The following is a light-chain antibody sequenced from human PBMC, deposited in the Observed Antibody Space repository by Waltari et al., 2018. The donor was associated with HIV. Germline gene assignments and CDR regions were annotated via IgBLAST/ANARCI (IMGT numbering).Light chain of an antibody. J-gene: IGKJ4*01. CDR3: QQRSNWPLT. Sequence: EIVLTQSPATLSLSPGARANLSCRASQSVSSYLAWYQQKPGQAPRLLIYDASNRATGIPARFSGSGSGTDFTLTISSLEPEDFAVYYCQQRSNWPLTFGGGTKVEIK. CDR1: QSVSSY. CDR2: DAS. V-gene: IGKV3-11*01.